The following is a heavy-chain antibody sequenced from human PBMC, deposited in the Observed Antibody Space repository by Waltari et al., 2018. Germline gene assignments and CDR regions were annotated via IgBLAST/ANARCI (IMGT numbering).Heavy chain of an antibody. CDR1: GGSLSGYH. Sequence: QVQLQQWGAGLLKPSETLSLTCDVSGGSLSGYHLTWIRQPPGKGLEWIGEINDRGRTTYNTSLESRVTVSIDTANNQFSLRVRSVTAADTAVYYCARVFGYYYYYMDVWGKGTTVTISS. D-gene: IGHD3-3*01. J-gene: IGHJ6*03. V-gene: IGHV4-34*02. CDR3: ARVFGYYYYYMDV. CDR2: INDRGRT.